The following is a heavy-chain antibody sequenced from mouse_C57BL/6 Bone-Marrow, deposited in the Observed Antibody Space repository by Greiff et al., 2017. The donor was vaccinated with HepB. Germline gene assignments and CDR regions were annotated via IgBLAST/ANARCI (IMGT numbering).Heavy chain of an antibody. CDR3: ARDTAYYSNSAWVAY. CDR2: ISDGGSYT. CDR1: GFTFSSYA. D-gene: IGHD2-5*01. Sequence: EVKLVESGGGLVKPGGSLKLSCAASGFTFSSYAMSWVRQTPEKRLEWVATISDGGSYTYYPDNVKGRFTISRDNAKNNLYLQMSHLKSEDTAMYYCARDTAYYSNSAWVAYWGQGTLVTVSA. V-gene: IGHV5-4*01. J-gene: IGHJ3*01.